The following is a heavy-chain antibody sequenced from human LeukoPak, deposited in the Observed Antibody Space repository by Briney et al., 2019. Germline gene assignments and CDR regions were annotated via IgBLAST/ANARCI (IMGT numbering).Heavy chain of an antibody. CDR3: ARGFESSGWSPGGY. V-gene: IGHV1-2*02. Sequence: GASVKVSCKASGYTFTGYYMHWVRQAPGQGLEWMGWINPNSGGTNYAQKFQGRVTMTRDTSISTAYMELSSLRSEDTAVYYCARGFESSGWSPGGYWGQGTLVTVSS. D-gene: IGHD6-19*01. CDR2: INPNSGGT. CDR1: GYTFTGYY. J-gene: IGHJ4*02.